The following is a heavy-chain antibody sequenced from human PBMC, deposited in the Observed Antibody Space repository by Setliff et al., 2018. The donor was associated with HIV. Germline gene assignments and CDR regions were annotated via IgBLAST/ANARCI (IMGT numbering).Heavy chain of an antibody. Sequence: GGSLRLSCAASGFTFTNYWMTWVRQAPGKGLEWAANIKQDGSEKYYVDSVKGRFTISRDNAENSLYLEMNNLRGEDTAVYYCARHWGNSFDIWGQGTLVTVSS. V-gene: IGHV3-7*01. J-gene: IGHJ3*02. D-gene: IGHD7-27*01. CDR2: IKQDGSEK. CDR3: ARHWGNSFDI. CDR1: GFTFTNYW.